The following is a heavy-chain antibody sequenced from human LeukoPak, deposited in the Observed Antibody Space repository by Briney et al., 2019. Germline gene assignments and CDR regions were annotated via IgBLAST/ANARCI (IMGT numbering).Heavy chain of an antibody. Sequence: GASVKVSCKASGYSFTGYYIHWVRQAPGQGLEWMGWINPSNGDADYAQKFQGRVTLTRDASIRTAFMELSSLKSDDTAVYYCARDRRDVRYFDWFLDYWGQGTLVTVSS. J-gene: IGHJ4*01. CDR2: INPSNGDA. V-gene: IGHV1-2*02. CDR3: ARDRRDVRYFDWFLDY. CDR1: GYSFTGYY. D-gene: IGHD3-9*01.